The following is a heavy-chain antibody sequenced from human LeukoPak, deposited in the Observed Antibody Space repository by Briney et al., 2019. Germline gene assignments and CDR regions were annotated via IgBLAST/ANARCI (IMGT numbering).Heavy chain of an antibody. CDR1: GFTFSSYA. J-gene: IGHJ4*02. V-gene: IGHV3-30*04. D-gene: IGHD5-18*01. CDR2: ISYDGSNK. Sequence: PGGSLRLSCAASGFTFSSYAMHWVRQAPGKGLEWVAVISYDGSNKYYADSVKGRFTISRDNSKNTLYLQMNSLRAEDTAVYYCARVTAMAFFDYWGQGTLVTVSS. CDR3: ARVTAMAFFDY.